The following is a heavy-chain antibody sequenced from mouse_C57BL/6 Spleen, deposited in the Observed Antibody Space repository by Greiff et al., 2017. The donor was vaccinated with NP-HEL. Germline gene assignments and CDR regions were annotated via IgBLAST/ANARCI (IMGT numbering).Heavy chain of an antibody. D-gene: IGHD1-1*01. CDR1: GYAFSSSW. Sequence: VKLMESGPELVKPGASVKISCKASGYAFSSSWMNWVKQRPGKGLEWIGRIYPGDGDTNYNGKFKGKATLTADKSSSTAYMQLSSLPSEDSAVYFCARGGITTVVAPDYWGQGTTLTVSS. V-gene: IGHV1-82*01. CDR3: ARGGITTVVAPDY. CDR2: IYPGDGDT. J-gene: IGHJ2*01.